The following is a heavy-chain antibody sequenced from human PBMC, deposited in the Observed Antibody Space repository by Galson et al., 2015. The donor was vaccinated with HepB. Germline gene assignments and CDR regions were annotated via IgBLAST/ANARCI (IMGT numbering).Heavy chain of an antibody. CDR1: GGSISSSSYY. Sequence: ETLSLTCTVSGGSISSSSYYWGWIRQPPGKGLEWIGSIYYSGSTYYNPSLKSRVTISVDTSKNQFSLKLSSVTAADTAVYYCARVGRGYSYGWSPVNWFDPWGQGTLVTVSS. D-gene: IGHD5-18*01. CDR3: ARVGRGYSYGWSPVNWFDP. CDR2: IYYSGST. V-gene: IGHV4-39*01. J-gene: IGHJ5*02.